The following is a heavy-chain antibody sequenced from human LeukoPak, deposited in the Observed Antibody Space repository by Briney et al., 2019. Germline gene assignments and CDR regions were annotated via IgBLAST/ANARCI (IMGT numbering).Heavy chain of an antibody. Sequence: GGSLRLSCAASGFTFGSYAMTWVRQAPGKGLEWVSTISDRGGSTYYADSVKGRFTISRDNSKNTLYLQMNSLRAEDTAVYYCARVQSGGFDYWGQGTLVTVSS. CDR2: ISDRGGST. D-gene: IGHD3-10*01. CDR3: ARVQSGGFDY. CDR1: GFTFGSYA. V-gene: IGHV3-23*01. J-gene: IGHJ4*02.